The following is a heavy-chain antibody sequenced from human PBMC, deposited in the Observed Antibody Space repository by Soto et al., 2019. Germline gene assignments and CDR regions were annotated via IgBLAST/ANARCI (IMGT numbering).Heavy chain of an antibody. D-gene: IGHD6-6*01. V-gene: IGHV1-2*04. J-gene: IGHJ6*02. CDR3: ARDRDSSSSQNYYYYGMDV. CDR2: INPNSGGT. CDR1: GYTFTVYY. Sequence: GASVKVSCKASGYTFTVYYMHWVRQAPGQGLEWMGWINPNSGGTNYAQKFQGWVTMTRDTSISTAYMELSRLRSDDTAVYYCARDRDSSSSQNYYYYGMDVWGQGTTVTVSS.